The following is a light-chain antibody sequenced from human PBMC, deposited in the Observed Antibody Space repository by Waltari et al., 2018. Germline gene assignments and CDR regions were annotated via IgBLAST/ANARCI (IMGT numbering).Light chain of an antibody. V-gene: IGLV6-57*01. CDR3: QSFDSSTVV. Sequence: NFMLTQPHSVSESPGKTVNLSCTRSSCSIASTYVQLYQQRPGSSPTTVIYEDNQRPSGVPDRFSGSIDSSSNSASLTISGLKTEDEADYYCQSFDSSTVVFGGGTKLTVL. J-gene: IGLJ2*01. CDR1: SCSIASTY. CDR2: EDN.